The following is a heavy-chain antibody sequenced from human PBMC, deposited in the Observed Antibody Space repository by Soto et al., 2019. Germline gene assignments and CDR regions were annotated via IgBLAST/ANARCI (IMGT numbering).Heavy chain of an antibody. CDR3: ERESTKSGYYY. V-gene: IGHV4-34*01. CDR2: INHSGST. D-gene: IGHD3-3*01. CDR1: GGSCSGYY. J-gene: IGHJ4*02. Sequence: PSETLSLTCAVYGGSCSGYYWSWIRQPPGKGLEWIGEINHSGSTNYNPSLKSRVTISVDTSKNQFSLKLSSVNAADTAVYYCERESTKSGYYYWGQGTMVTVS.